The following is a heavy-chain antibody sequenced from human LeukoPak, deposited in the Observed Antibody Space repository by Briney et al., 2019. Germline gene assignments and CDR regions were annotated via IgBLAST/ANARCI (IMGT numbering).Heavy chain of an antibody. V-gene: IGHV1-2*04. CDR1: GYTFTGYY. CDR2: INPNSGGT. D-gene: IGHD3-9*01. Sequence: ASVKVSCKASGYTFTGYYMHWVRQAPGQGLEWMGWINPNSGGTNYAQKFQGWVTMTRDTSISTAYMELSSLRSEDTAVYYCARTGFEWFDPWGQGTLVTVSS. CDR3: ARTGFEWFDP. J-gene: IGHJ5*02.